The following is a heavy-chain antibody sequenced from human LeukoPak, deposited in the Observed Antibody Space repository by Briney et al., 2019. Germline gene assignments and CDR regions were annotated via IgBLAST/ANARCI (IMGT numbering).Heavy chain of an antibody. J-gene: IGHJ3*02. D-gene: IGHD3-10*02. CDR2: ISSSSSYI. Sequence: PGGSLRLSCAASGFTFSSYSMNWVRQAPGKGLEWVSSISSSSSYIYYADSVKGRFTTSRDNARDSLYLQMNSLRAEDTAVYYCARDREALFPGAFDIWGQGTMVTVSS. V-gene: IGHV3-21*01. CDR3: ARDREALFPGAFDI. CDR1: GFTFSSYS.